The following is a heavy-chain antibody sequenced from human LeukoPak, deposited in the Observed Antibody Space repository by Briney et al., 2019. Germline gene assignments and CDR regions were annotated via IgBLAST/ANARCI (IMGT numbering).Heavy chain of an antibody. V-gene: IGHV3-11*01. CDR1: GFTFSSYA. D-gene: IGHD3-10*01. J-gene: IGHJ4*02. CDR2: ISSSGSTI. Sequence: GGSLRLSCAASGFTFSSYAMSWIRQAPGKGLEWVSYISSSGSTIYYADSVKGRFTISRDNAKNSLYLQMNSLRAEDTAVYYCARLMVRGVDLFDYWGQGTLVTVSS. CDR3: ARLMVRGVDLFDY.